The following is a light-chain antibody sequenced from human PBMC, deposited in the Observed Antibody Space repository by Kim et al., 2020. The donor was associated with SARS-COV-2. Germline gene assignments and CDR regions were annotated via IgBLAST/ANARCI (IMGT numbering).Light chain of an antibody. CDR1: ASNVGGVNL. CDR3: CSAGGRSYV. J-gene: IGLJ1*01. Sequence: QSALTQPASVSGSPGQSITISCTGTASNVGGVNLVSWYQQLPGKAPQLILYEGSKRPSGISNRFSGSKSGNTASLTISGLQAEDEGNYYCCSAGGRSYVFGTGTTVTVL. CDR2: EGS. V-gene: IGLV2-23*01.